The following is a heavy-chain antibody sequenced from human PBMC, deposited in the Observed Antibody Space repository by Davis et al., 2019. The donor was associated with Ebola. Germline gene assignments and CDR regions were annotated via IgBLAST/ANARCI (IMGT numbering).Heavy chain of an antibody. Sequence: AASVKVSCKASGGTFSSYAISWVRQAPGQGLEWMGGIIPIFGTANYAQKFQGRVTITADESTSTAYMELSSLRSEDTAVYYCARRRMVYATGIDYWGQGTLVTVSS. D-gene: IGHD2-8*01. CDR2: IIPIFGTA. J-gene: IGHJ4*02. CDR3: ARRRMVYATGIDY. CDR1: GGTFSSYA. V-gene: IGHV1-69*13.